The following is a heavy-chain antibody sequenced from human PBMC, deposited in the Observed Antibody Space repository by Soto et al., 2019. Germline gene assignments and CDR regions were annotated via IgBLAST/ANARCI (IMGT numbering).Heavy chain of an antibody. V-gene: IGHV4-39*01. CDR2: IYYSGST. J-gene: IGHJ4*02. CDR3: ASPQSLIAVYFDY. D-gene: IGHD6-19*01. CDR1: GGSISSSSYY. Sequence: QLQLQESGPGLVKPSETLSLTCTVSGGSISSSSYYWGWIRQPPGNGLEWTGSIYYSGSTYYNRSLNSRVTISVDTSKNRCSLKLSSVTGADTAVYYCASPQSLIAVYFDYWGQGTLVTVSS.